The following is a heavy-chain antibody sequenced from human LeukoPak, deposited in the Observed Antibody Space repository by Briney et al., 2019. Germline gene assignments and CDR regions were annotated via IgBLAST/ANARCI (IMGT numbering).Heavy chain of an antibody. J-gene: IGHJ6*03. V-gene: IGHV4-4*07. Sequence: SETLSLTCTVSGGSISSYYWSWIRQPAGKGLEWIGRIHTSGSTNYNPSLKSRVTISVDKSKDQFSLKLSSVTAADTAVYYCARGEYGGGYYYYMDVWGKGTTVTVSS. CDR1: GGSISSYY. CDR3: ARGEYGGGYYYYMDV. CDR2: IHTSGST. D-gene: IGHD3-16*01.